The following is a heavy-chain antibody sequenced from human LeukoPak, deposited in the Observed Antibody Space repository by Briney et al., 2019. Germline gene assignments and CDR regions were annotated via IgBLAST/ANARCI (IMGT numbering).Heavy chain of an antibody. D-gene: IGHD3-10*01. CDR3: AKLKAGADY. CDR2: ISENGGST. J-gene: IGHJ4*02. CDR1: GNTFGNSW. V-gene: IGHV3-23*01. Sequence: GGSLRLSCAASGNTFGNSWVHWVRQAPGKGLEWVSAISENGGSTYYADTVKGRFTISRDNSKNTLYLQMNGLRNEDTAVYYCAKLKAGADYWGQGTLVTVSS.